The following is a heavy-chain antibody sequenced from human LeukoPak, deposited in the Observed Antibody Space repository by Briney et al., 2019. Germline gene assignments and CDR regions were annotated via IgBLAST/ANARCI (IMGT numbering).Heavy chain of an antibody. CDR1: GYTFTSYG. V-gene: IGHV1-18*01. CDR2: ISAYNGNT. D-gene: IGHD6-19*01. CDR3: ARDPGRIAVAGRAFDY. J-gene: IGHJ4*02. Sequence: ASVKVSCKASGYTFTSYGISWVRQAPGQGLEWMGWISAYNGNTNYAQKLQGRVTMTTDTSTSTAYMELRSLRSDDTAVYYCARDPGRIAVAGRAFDYRGQGTLVTVSP.